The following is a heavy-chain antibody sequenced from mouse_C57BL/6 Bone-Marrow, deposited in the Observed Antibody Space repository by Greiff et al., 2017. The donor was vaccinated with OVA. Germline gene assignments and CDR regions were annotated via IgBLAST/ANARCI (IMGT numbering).Heavy chain of an antibody. Sequence: QVQLQQPGAELVKPGASVKLSCKASGYTFTSYWMQWVKQRPGQGLEWIGEIDPSDSYTNYNQKFKGKATLTVDTSSSTAYMQLSSLTSEDSAVYYWARGPFAYWGQGTLVTVSA. CDR2: IDPSDSYT. V-gene: IGHV1-50*01. CDR1: GYTFTSYW. CDR3: ARGPFAY. J-gene: IGHJ3*01.